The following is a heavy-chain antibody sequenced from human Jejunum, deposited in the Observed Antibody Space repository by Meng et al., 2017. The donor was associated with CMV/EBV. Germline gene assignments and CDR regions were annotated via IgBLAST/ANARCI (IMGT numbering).Heavy chain of an antibody. J-gene: IGHJ3*01. CDR3: AKMSFDLWSGYYALDL. CDR1: TVSNYA. Sequence: TVSNYAMNVVRQAPGKGLEWVSGISCISVSTKYAASVKGRFTFSRDNSNNTLYLQMNSLRAEDTAVYYCAKMSFDLWSGYYALDLWGQGIMVTVSS. D-gene: IGHD3-3*01. V-gene: IGHV3-23*01. CDR2: ISCISVST.